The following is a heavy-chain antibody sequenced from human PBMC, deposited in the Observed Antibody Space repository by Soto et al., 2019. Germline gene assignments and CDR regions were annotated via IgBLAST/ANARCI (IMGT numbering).Heavy chain of an antibody. CDR1: GGTFSSYA. CDR3: ARGSSGWYDWFDP. D-gene: IGHD6-19*01. Sequence: QVQLVQSGAEVKKPGASVKVSCKASGGTFSSYAISWVRQAPGQGLEWMGGISPIFGTANYAKKIQGRVTITADESTSTAYRELSSLRSEDSAVYYCARGSSGWYDWFDPWGQGTLVTVSS. V-gene: IGHV1-69*12. CDR2: ISPIFGTA. J-gene: IGHJ5*02.